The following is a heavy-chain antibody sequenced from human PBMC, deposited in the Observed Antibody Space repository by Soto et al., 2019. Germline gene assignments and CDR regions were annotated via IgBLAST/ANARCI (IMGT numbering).Heavy chain of an antibody. CDR2: ISYDGSFK. D-gene: IGHD6-19*01. V-gene: IGHV3-30*04. J-gene: IGHJ4*02. CDR3: ARDRGSSENSRAFFDL. Sequence: PGGSLRLSCAASGVTFSSSAMHWVRQAPGKGLEWVALISYDGSFKTYADSVKGRFTISRDNSKNTVNLQMNSLRLEDSAVYYCARDRGSSENSRAFFDLWGQGTLVTVSS. CDR1: GVTFSSSA.